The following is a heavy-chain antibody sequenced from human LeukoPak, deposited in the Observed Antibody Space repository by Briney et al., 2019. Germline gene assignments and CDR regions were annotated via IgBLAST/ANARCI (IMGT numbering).Heavy chain of an antibody. Sequence: GASVKVSCKASGGTFNSFVISWVRQAPGQGLGWMGGIIPLFGTANYAQKFQDRATITADESTSTAYVELSSLRSEDTAFYYCARLGGDSSDYPFDHWGQGTLVTVSS. J-gene: IGHJ4*02. D-gene: IGHD3-22*01. V-gene: IGHV1-69*13. CDR3: ARLGGDSSDYPFDH. CDR2: IIPLFGTA. CDR1: GGTFNSFV.